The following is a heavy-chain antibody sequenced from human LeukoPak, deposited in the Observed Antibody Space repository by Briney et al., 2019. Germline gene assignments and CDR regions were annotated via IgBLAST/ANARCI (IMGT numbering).Heavy chain of an antibody. CDR2: GST. Sequence: GSTNYNPSLKSRVTISVDTSKNQFSLKLTSVTAADTAVYYCARISYDSSGYYDYWGQGTLVTVSS. D-gene: IGHD3-22*01. V-gene: IGHV4-59*01. CDR3: ARISYDSSGYYDY. J-gene: IGHJ4*02.